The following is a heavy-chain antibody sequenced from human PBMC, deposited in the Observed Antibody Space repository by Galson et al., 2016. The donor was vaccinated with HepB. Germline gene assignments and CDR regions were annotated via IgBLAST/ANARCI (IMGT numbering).Heavy chain of an antibody. J-gene: IGHJ5*02. CDR1: GGFISPDY. CDR2: TTNSGST. Sequence: SETLSLTCTVSGGFISPDYWSWFRQPPGKGLEWIGYTTNSGSTNYNPSLKSRVTISVDTSKNQFSLKLSSMTAADTAVYYCARGRWFDPWGQGIRVTVSS. V-gene: IGHV4-59*01. CDR3: ARGRWFDP.